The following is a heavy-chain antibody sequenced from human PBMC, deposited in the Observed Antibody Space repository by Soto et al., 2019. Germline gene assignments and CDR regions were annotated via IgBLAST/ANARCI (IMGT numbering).Heavy chain of an antibody. CDR3: ARHLTYCSAGSCYSDFPYFRMGV. V-gene: IGHV4-39*01. J-gene: IGHJ6*02. D-gene: IGHD2-15*01. CDR2: IFYSGST. Sequence: SETLSLTCTVYGVSILSSSYYWGWIRQPPGKGLEWIGSIFYSGSTYYNPSLKSRVTISVDTSKNQFSLKLSSVTAADTAVYYCARHLTYCSAGSCYSDFPYFRMGVWGQGTTVT. CDR1: GVSILSSSYY.